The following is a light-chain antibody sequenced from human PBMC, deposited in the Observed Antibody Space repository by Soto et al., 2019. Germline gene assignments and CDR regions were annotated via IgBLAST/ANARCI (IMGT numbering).Light chain of an antibody. V-gene: IGKV2-28*01. CDR3: MQALQSPYT. Sequence: DIVMTQSPLSLPVTPGEPASISCRSSQSLLHSNGYNYLDWYLQKPGQSPQLLISLGSNRASGVPARFSGSGSATDFTLNIARVEAEDFGVYYCMQALQSPYTFGQGTQREIK. J-gene: IGKJ2*01. CDR1: QSLLHSNGYNY. CDR2: LGS.